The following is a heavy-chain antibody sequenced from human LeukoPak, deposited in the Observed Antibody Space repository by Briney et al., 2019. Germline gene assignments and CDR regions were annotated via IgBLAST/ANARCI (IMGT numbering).Heavy chain of an antibody. D-gene: IGHD3-10*01. J-gene: IGHJ6*03. CDR3: AMLTNAASGSSYTGGFYYMDV. CDR2: ISHSGSI. Sequence: PSETLSLTCGVSGYSITSGNYWGWLRQTPGKGLEWTWIISHSGSIYSNPSLKSRVSISLYMSKNPFSLELSSVTAADSAIYYFAMLTNAASGSSYTGGFYYMDVWGKGSTVTVSS. CDR1: GYSITSGNY. V-gene: IGHV4-38-2*01.